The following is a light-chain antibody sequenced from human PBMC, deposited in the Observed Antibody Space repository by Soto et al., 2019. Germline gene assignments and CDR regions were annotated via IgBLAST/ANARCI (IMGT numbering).Light chain of an antibody. CDR3: TSYTTSDTLV. J-gene: IGLJ1*01. CDR2: EVF. V-gene: IGLV2-14*01. Sequence: QSVMTQTACVSGSPGQSITISCTGTSSDIGAYGYVSWYQQHPGKAPNLLIYEVFYRPSGISNRFSGSQSGNAASLTISGLQAEDEADYYCTSYTTSDTLVFGTGTKLTVL. CDR1: SSDIGAYGY.